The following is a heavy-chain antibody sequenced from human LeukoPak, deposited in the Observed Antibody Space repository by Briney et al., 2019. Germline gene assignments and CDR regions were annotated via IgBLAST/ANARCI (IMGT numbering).Heavy chain of an antibody. Sequence: ASVKVSCKASGGTFISYAISWARQAPGQGLEWMGGIIPIFGTANYAQKFQGRVTITADESTSTAYMELSSLRSEATAVYYCAREVVVAATNWFDPWGQGTLVTVSS. CDR2: IIPIFGTA. V-gene: IGHV1-69*13. CDR3: AREVVVAATNWFDP. J-gene: IGHJ5*02. D-gene: IGHD2-15*01. CDR1: GGTFISYA.